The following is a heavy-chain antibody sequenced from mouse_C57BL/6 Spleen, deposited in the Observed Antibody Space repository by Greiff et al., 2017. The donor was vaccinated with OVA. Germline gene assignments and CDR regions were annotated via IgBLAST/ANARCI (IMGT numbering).Heavy chain of an antibody. J-gene: IGHJ2*01. V-gene: IGHV1-64*01. CDR2: IHPNSGST. Sequence: QVQLQQPGAELVKPGASVKLSCKASGYTFTSYWMHWVKQRPGQGLEWIGMIHPNSGSTNYNEKFKSKATLTVDKSSSTAYMQLSSLTSEVSAVYYCSRAHYYGSSFYFDDWGQGTTLTVSS. CDR1: GYTFTSYW. D-gene: IGHD1-1*01. CDR3: SRAHYYGSSFYFDD.